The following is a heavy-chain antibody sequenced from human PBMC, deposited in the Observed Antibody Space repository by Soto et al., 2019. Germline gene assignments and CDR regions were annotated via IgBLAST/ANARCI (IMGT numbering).Heavy chain of an antibody. CDR2: ISTTGGTI. V-gene: IGHV3-11*04. Sequence: GGSLRLSCVASGFSFSDLYMSWTRQAPGKGLECVSYISTTGGTIYYADSVKGRFTISRDNAKNSLYLQMDSLRVEDTAVYYCAREGALKPFSSWGQGALVTVSS. J-gene: IGHJ5*02. CDR1: GFSFSDLY. CDR3: AREGALKPFSS.